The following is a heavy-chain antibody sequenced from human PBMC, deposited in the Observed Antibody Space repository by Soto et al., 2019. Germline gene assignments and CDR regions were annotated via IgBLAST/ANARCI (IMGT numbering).Heavy chain of an antibody. CDR1: GGARTSYP. J-gene: IGHJ5*02. V-gene: IGHV1-69*01. CDR2: IDPMFDTS. Sequence: QVRLEQSGPEVKKPGSSVRVSCQASGGARTSYPIHWVRQAPGQGLEWMGVIDPMFDTSNLADSFKARLTFTADVSTKTVYMDLTGLRSDDTAVYFCATYPRPYNWIDIWCQGTLLTVSS. D-gene: IGHD2-21*01. CDR3: ATYPRPYNWIDI.